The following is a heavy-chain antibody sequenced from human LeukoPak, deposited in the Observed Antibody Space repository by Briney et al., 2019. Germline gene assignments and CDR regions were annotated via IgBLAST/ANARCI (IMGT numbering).Heavy chain of an antibody. CDR2: ISSSSSSI. J-gene: IGHJ4*02. D-gene: IGHD2-2*01. CDR3: ARGGSPFCISPSCQGAFDS. Sequence: GGSLRLSCAASGFTFSSYSMNWVRQAPGKGLEWVSSISSSSSSIYYADSVKGRFTISRDNAKNSLYLQMNSLRAEDTAVYYCARGGSPFCISPSCQGAFDSWGQGTLVTVSS. CDR1: GFTFSSYS. V-gene: IGHV3-21*06.